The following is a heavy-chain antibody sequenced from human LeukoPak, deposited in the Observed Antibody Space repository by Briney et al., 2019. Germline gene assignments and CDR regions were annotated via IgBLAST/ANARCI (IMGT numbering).Heavy chain of an antibody. CDR2: IIPILGIA. J-gene: IGHJ3*02. V-gene: IGHV1-69*04. Sequence: ASVKVSCKASGGTFSSYAISWVRQAPGQGLEWMGRIIPILGIANYAQKFQGRVTITADKSTSTAYMELSSLRSEDTAVYYCGAAEVVPAASGDAFDIWGQGTMVTVSS. D-gene: IGHD2-2*01. CDR1: GGTFSSYA. CDR3: GAAEVVPAASGDAFDI.